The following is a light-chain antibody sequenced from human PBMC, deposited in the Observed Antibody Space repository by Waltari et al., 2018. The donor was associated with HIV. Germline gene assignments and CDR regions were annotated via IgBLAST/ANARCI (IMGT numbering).Light chain of an antibody. CDR3: KSYTGSSTPWV. V-gene: IGLV2-14*01. J-gene: IGLJ3*02. Sequence: QSALPQPSSVRGCPGQSPPISCTGSRSAVWGYTHSPCYQQHPGNAPKLMIFEVRNRPSGVSNRFSGSKSGNTASLTISGLQAEDEADYYCKSYTGSSTPWVFGGGTKLTVL. CDR2: EVR. CDR1: RSAVWGYTH.